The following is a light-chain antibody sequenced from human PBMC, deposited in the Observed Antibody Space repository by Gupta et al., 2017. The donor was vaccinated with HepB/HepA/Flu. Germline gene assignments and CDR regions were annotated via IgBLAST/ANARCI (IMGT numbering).Light chain of an antibody. CDR1: SSDVGAYKD. Sequence: QSALTQPRSVSGSPGQSVPISCTGTSSDVGAYKDVSWFQQHPGKTPKLMIYDFNKRPSGVPDRFSGSKSGNTASLTISGLQTEDEADYYCCSYAGSPYVFGTGTKVTVL. CDR2: DFN. V-gene: IGLV2-11*01. CDR3: CSYAGSPYV. J-gene: IGLJ1*01.